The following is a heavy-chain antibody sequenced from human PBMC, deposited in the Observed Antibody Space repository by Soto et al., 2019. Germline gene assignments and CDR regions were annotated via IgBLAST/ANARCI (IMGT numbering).Heavy chain of an antibody. J-gene: IGHJ4*02. D-gene: IGHD6-19*01. CDR3: AKAKSSGWYYFDY. CDR2: ISGSGGST. Sequence: EVQLLESGGGLVQPGGSLRLSCAAYGFTFSSYAMSWVRQAPGKGLEWVSAISGSGGSTYYADSVKGRFTISRDNSKNTLYLQMNSLRAEDTAVYYCAKAKSSGWYYFDYWGQGTLVTVSS. CDR1: GFTFSSYA. V-gene: IGHV3-23*01.